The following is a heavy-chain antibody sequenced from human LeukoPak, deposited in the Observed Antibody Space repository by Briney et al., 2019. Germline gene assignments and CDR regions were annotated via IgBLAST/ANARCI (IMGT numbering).Heavy chain of an antibody. D-gene: IGHD2-15*01. Sequence: PLETLSLTCTVSGGSISSGGYYWSCIRQHPGNGLEWSGYIYYSGSTYYNPSLKSRVTISVDTSKNQFSLKLSSVTAADTAVYYCARVSPHLDIVVVVAASVEYYFDYWGQGTLVTVSS. CDR2: IYYSGST. CDR1: GGSISSGGYY. CDR3: ARVSPHLDIVVVVAASVEYYFDY. J-gene: IGHJ4*02. V-gene: IGHV4-31*03.